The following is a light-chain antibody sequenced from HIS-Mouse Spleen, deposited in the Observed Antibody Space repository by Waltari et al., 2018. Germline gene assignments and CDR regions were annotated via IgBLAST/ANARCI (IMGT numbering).Light chain of an antibody. Sequence: QSALTQPASVSGSPGQSITISCPGTSSDVWSYNLVPWYQQHPGKAPKLMIYEGSKRPSGVSNRFSGSKSGNTASLTISGLQAEDEADYYCCSYAGSSTYWVFGGGTKLTVL. CDR1: SSDVWSYNL. J-gene: IGLJ3*02. CDR3: CSYAGSSTYWV. V-gene: IGLV2-23*01. CDR2: EGS.